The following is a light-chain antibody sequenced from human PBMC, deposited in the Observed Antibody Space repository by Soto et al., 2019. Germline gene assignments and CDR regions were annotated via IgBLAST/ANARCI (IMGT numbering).Light chain of an antibody. V-gene: IGKV1-5*03. CDR1: QSISSW. CDR3: QRYVSSPWT. CDR2: KAS. Sequence: DIQMTQSPSTLSASVGDRVTITCRASQSISSWLAWYQQKPGKTPKILIFKASILEYGVPSRFSGSGSETEFTLTISSLQPDDFATYYCQRYVSSPWTFGQGTEGEI. J-gene: IGKJ1*01.